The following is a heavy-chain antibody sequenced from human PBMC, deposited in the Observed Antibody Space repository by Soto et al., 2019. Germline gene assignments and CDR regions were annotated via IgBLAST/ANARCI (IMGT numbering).Heavy chain of an antibody. CDR3: ARGSVAGTEYYYYGMDV. Sequence: GASVKVCCKASGYTFTGCYMHWVRQAPGQGLEWMGWINPNSGGTNYAQKFQGWVTMTRDTSISTAYMELSRLRSDDTAVYYCARGSVAGTEYYYYGMDVWGQGTMVTVSS. CDR1: GYTFTGCY. D-gene: IGHD6-19*01. V-gene: IGHV1-2*04. J-gene: IGHJ6*02. CDR2: INPNSGGT.